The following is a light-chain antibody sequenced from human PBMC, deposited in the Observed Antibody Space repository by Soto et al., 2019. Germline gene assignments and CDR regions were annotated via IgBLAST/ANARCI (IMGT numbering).Light chain of an antibody. Sequence: EIVLTQSPGTLSLSPGERATLSCRASQSVSSSYLAWYQQNRGQAPRLLIYGASGRATGIPDRFSGSGSGTDFTLTISRLEPEDFAVYYCQQYGSSRWTFGQGTKVEI. J-gene: IGKJ1*01. CDR1: QSVSSSY. CDR2: GAS. CDR3: QQYGSSRWT. V-gene: IGKV3-20*01.